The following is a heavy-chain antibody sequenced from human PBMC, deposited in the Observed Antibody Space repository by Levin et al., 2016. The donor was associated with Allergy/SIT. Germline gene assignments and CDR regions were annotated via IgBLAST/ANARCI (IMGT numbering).Heavy chain of an antibody. CDR1: GGSISSYY. V-gene: IGHV4-59*01. CDR3: ARLYDISGYHYLGAFDI. Sequence: SETLSLTCTVSGGSISSYYWSWIRQPPGKGLEWIGYIYYSVSTNYNPSLKSRVSISVDTSKNQFSLNLSSVTAADTAVYYCARLYDISGYHYLGAFDIWGQGTMVTVSS. CDR2: IYYSVST. D-gene: IGHD3-22*01. J-gene: IGHJ3*02.